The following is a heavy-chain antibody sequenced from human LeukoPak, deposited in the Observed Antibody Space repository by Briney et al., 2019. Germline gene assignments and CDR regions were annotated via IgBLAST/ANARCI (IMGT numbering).Heavy chain of an antibody. CDR2: ITRNSETI. Sequence: PGGSLTLSCAASGFTLCCYSLNWARPAPGKGLEWVSYITRNSETIYYADSVKGRFTISRHNAKKLLFLQMNSQGTEDKAVYYCATNGDYPFDSWGQGTLVTVSS. J-gene: IGHJ4*02. CDR1: GFTLCCYS. CDR3: ATNGDYPFDS. D-gene: IGHD4-17*01. V-gene: IGHV3-48*01.